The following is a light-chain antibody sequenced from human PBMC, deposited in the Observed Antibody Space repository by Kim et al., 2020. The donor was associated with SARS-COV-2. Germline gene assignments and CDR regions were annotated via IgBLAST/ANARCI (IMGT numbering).Light chain of an antibody. CDR1: KLGNKY. V-gene: IGLV3-1*01. J-gene: IGLJ1*01. Sequence: GSPGQTASITCSGGKLGNKYACWFQQKPGPSPVLVIYQDNKRPSGIPERFSGSNSGNTATLTISGTQAMDEADYYCQAWDSSSYVFGTGTKVTVL. CDR2: QDN. CDR3: QAWDSSSYV.